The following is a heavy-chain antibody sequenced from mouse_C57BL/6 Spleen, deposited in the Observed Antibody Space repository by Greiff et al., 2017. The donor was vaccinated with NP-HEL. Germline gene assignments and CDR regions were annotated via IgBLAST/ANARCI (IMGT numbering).Heavy chain of an antibody. D-gene: IGHD2-4*01. Sequence: QVQLQQSGAELVRPGASVTLSCKASGYTFTDYEMHWVKQTPVHGLEWIGAIDPETGGTAYNQKFKGKAILTADTSSSTAYMELRSLTSEDSAVYYCTRGGLGDYDGNYFDYWGQGTTLTVSS. V-gene: IGHV1-15*01. CDR2: IDPETGGT. J-gene: IGHJ2*01. CDR1: GYTFTDYE. CDR3: TRGGLGDYDGNYFDY.